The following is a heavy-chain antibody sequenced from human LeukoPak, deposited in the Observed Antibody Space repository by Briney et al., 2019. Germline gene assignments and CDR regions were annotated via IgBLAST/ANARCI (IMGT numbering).Heavy chain of an antibody. CDR2: FYYSGST. Sequence: KPSETPSPNCTVFGGSIRCFYWGWIREPPGKGPGLIGYFYYSGSTNYNPSLKSRVTISVDTSKNQFSLKLSSVTAADTAVYYCARADYYDSSGYLDAFDIWGQGTMVTVSS. J-gene: IGHJ3*02. CDR3: ARADYYDSSGYLDAFDI. CDR1: GGSIRCFY. D-gene: IGHD3-22*01. V-gene: IGHV4-59*01.